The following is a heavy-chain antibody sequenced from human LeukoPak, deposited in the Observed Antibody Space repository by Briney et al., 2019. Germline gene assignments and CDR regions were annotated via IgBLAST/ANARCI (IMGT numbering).Heavy chain of an antibody. J-gene: IGHJ4*02. CDR2: ISGSGGST. CDR1: GFTFSSYA. CDR3: AKGRRYCGGDCYPYFDY. V-gene: IGHV3-23*01. Sequence: PGGSLRLSCAASGFTFSSYAMSWVRQAPGKGLEWVSAISGSGGSTYYADSVKGRFTISRDNSKNTLYLQVNSLRAEDTAVYYCAKGRRYCGGDCYPYFDYWGQGTLVTVSS. D-gene: IGHD2-21*02.